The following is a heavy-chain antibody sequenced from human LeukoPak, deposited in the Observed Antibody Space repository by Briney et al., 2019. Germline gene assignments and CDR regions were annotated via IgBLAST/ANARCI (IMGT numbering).Heavy chain of an antibody. CDR3: ARGGPPYDFWSGLSLRGSRDNWFDP. CDR2: IYSGGST. CDR1: GFTVSSNY. J-gene: IGHJ5*02. Sequence: GGSLRLSCAASGFTVSSNYMSWVRQAPGKGLEWVSVIYSGGSTYYADSVKGRFTISRDNSKNTLYLQMSSLRAEDTAVYYCARGGPPYDFWSGLSLRGSRDNWFDPWGQGTLVTVSS. V-gene: IGHV3-53*01. D-gene: IGHD3-3*01.